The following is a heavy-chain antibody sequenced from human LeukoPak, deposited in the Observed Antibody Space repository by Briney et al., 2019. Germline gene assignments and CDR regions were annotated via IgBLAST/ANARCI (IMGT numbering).Heavy chain of an antibody. J-gene: IGHJ4*02. CDR1: GFTFSSYE. V-gene: IGHV3-48*03. D-gene: IGHD2-15*01. CDR2: ISSSGSTI. Sequence: GGSLRLSCAASGFTFSSYEMNWVRQAPGKGLEWVSYISSSGSTIYYADSVKGRFTISRDNSKNSLYLQMNSLRTEDTALYYCAKDIDRYCSGGSCFGEFDYWGQGTLVTVSS. CDR3: AKDIDRYCSGGSCFGEFDY.